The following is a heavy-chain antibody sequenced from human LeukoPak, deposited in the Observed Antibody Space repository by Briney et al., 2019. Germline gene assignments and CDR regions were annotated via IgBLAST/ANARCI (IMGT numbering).Heavy chain of an antibody. Sequence: GGSLRLSCAASGFTFSAYVMSWVRQAPGKGLEWVSAISGSGGSTYYADSVKGRFTISRDNAKNSLYLQMNSLRDEDTAVYYCARAMDGWFDPWGQGTLVTVSS. V-gene: IGHV3-23*01. D-gene: IGHD3/OR15-3a*01. CDR1: GFTFSAYV. CDR3: ARAMDGWFDP. CDR2: ISGSGGST. J-gene: IGHJ5*02.